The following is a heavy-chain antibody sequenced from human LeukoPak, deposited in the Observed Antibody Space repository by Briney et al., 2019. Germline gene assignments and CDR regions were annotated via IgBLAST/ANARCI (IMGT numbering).Heavy chain of an antibody. D-gene: IGHD3-3*01. CDR2: ISGSGGST. Sequence: GGSLRLSCAASGFTFSSYAMSWVRQAPGKGLEWVSAISGSGGSTYYADSMKGRFTISRDNAKNSLYLEMNSLRAEDTAVYYCARTYYDFWSGYYSHEGNPFDYWGQGTLVTVSS. CDR1: GFTFSSYA. J-gene: IGHJ4*02. V-gene: IGHV3-23*01. CDR3: ARTYYDFWSGYYSHEGNPFDY.